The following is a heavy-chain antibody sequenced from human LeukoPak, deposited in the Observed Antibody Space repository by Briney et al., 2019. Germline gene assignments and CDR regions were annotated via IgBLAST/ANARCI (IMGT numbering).Heavy chain of an antibody. CDR3: TRDLSSAWFYY. V-gene: IGHV4-39*07. J-gene: IGHJ4*02. CDR2: ISYSGST. Sequence: PSETLSLTCTASGGSISTSNYFWGWIRQPPGKGLEWIWTISYSGSTYYNPSLKSRVTMAVDTSKNQFSLKVSSVTAADTAVYYCTRDLSSAWFYYWGQGTLVTVSS. D-gene: IGHD6-13*01. CDR1: GGSISTSNYF.